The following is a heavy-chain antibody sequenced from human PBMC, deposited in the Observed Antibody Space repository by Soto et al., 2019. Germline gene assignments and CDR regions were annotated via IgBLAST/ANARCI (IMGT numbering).Heavy chain of an antibody. Sequence: SETLSLTCTVSGGSISSGGYYWSWIRQHPGKGLEWIGYIYYSGITDYNPSLKSRVTISVDTSKSQFSLKLSSVTAADTAVYYCATGGGVYYFDYWGQGTLVTVPQ. D-gene: IGHD2-8*02. J-gene: IGHJ4*02. CDR1: GGSISSGGYY. V-gene: IGHV4-61*08. CDR3: ATGGGVYYFDY. CDR2: IYYSGIT.